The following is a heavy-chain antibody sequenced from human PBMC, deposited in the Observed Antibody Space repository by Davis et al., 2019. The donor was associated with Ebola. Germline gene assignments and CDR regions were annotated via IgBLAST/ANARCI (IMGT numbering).Heavy chain of an antibody. CDR2: IYTSGST. CDR1: GGSFSGYY. V-gene: IGHV4-59*10. D-gene: IGHD4-17*01. J-gene: IGHJ3*02. Sequence: PGGSLRLSCAVYGGSFSGYYWSWIRQPAGKGLEWIGRIYTSGSTNYNPSLKSRVTMSVDTSKNQFSLKLSSVTAADTAVYYCARAAGDYLDAFDIWGQGTMVTVSS. CDR3: ARAAGDYLDAFDI.